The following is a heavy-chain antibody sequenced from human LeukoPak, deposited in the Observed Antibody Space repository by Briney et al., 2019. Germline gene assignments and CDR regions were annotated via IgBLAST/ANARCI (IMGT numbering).Heavy chain of an antibody. J-gene: IGHJ5*02. V-gene: IGHV3-7*01. CDR1: GFTFSTYW. CDR2: IKQDGSDK. Sequence: GGSLRLSCAASGFTFSTYWMSWVRQAPGKGLEWVANIKQDGSDKLYVDSVKGRFTISRDNAKNSMYLQMNSLRAEDTAVYYCARVLPLATSHHWGQGTLVTVSS. CDR3: ARVLPLATSHH. D-gene: IGHD3-10*01.